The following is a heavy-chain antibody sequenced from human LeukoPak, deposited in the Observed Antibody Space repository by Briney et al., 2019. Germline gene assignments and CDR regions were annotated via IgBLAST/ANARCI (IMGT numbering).Heavy chain of an antibody. CDR1: GGSFSGYY. V-gene: IGHV4-34*01. Sequence: PSETLSLTCAVYGGSFSGYYWSWIRQPPGKGLEWIGEINHSGSTNYNPSLKSRVTILVDTSKNQFSLKLSSVTAADTAVYYCARIIGELLWFGEFINWFDPWGQGTLVTVSS. CDR3: ARIIGELLWFGEFINWFDP. D-gene: IGHD3-10*01. J-gene: IGHJ5*02. CDR2: INHSGST.